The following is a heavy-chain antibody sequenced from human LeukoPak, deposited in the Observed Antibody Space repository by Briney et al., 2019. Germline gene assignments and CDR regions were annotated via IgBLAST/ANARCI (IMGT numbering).Heavy chain of an antibody. V-gene: IGHV1-18*01. D-gene: IGHD3-3*01. Sequence: ASVKVSCKASGYTSTSYGISWVRQAPGQGLEWMGWISAYNGNTNYAQKLQGRVTMTTDTSTSTAYMELRSLRSDDTAVYHRARDARVLRFLERFGAYWGQGTLVTVSS. CDR1: GYTSTSYG. J-gene: IGHJ4*02. CDR2: ISAYNGNT. CDR3: ARDARVLRFLERFGAY.